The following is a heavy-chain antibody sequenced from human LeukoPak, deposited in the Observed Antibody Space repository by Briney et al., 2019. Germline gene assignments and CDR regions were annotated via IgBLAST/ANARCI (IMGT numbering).Heavy chain of an antibody. CDR3: ASSPHFDY. Sequence: SETLSLTCIVSGGSITSSNYYWGWIRQAPGKGLEWIGNIYHSGSTYYNPALKSRVTISIDTSKNQFSLKLSSVTAADTAVYYCASSPHFDYWGQGTLVTVSS. CDR1: GGSITSSNYY. J-gene: IGHJ4*02. CDR2: IYHSGST. V-gene: IGHV4-39*07.